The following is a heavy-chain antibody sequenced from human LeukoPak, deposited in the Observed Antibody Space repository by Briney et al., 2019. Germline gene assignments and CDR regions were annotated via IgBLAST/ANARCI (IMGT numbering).Heavy chain of an antibody. CDR1: GFTFTSYW. V-gene: IGHV3-7*03. Sequence: PGGSLRLSCAASGFTFTSYWMTWVRQAPGKGLEWEVNIQEDGSEKYYVDSVKGRFTISRDNAKNSVFLQMNSLRAEDTALYYCARIGHDLYQTFDPWGHGTLITVSS. D-gene: IGHD2-2*01. J-gene: IGHJ5*02. CDR2: IQEDGSEK. CDR3: ARIGHDLYQTFDP.